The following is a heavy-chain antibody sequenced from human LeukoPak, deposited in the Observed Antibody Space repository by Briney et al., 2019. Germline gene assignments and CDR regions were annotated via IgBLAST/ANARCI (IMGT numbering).Heavy chain of an antibody. CDR2: ISAYNGNT. CDR1: GYTFTSYG. V-gene: IGHV1-18*01. D-gene: IGHD3-10*01. J-gene: IGHJ4*02. CDR3: ARSALLWFGESPEGY. Sequence: GASVKVSCKASGYTFTSYGISWVRQAPGQGLEWMGWISAYNGNTNYAQKLQGRVTMTTDTSTSTAYMELRSLRSDDTDVYYCARSALLWFGESPEGYWGQGTLVTVSS.